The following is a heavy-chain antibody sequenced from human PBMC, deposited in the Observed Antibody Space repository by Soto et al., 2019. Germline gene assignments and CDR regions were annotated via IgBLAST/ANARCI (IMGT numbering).Heavy chain of an antibody. Sequence: GGSLRLSCAASGFTFSNFWMHWVRQAPGKGLVWVSHINSDGSDSTHADSVKGRFTISRDNAKNTLYLQMNSLRAEDTAVYFCVRYQTYYYDSSGYQPPIPFDYWGQGTQVTVSS. J-gene: IGHJ4*02. CDR1: GFTFSNFW. D-gene: IGHD3-22*01. CDR2: INSDGSDS. CDR3: VRYQTYYYDSSGYQPPIPFDY. V-gene: IGHV3-74*01.